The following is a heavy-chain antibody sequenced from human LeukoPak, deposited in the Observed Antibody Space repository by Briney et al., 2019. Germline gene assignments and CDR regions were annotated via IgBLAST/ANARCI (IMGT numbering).Heavy chain of an antibody. CDR3: ARFDSGSYYVPFDY. Sequence: ASVKVSCKASGYTFTGYYMHWVRQAPGQGLEWMGWISAYNGNTNYAQKLQGRVTMTTDTSTSTAYMELRSLRSDDTAVYYCARFDSGSYYVPFDYWGQGTLVTVSS. J-gene: IGHJ4*02. CDR1: GYTFTGYY. D-gene: IGHD1-26*01. V-gene: IGHV1-18*04. CDR2: ISAYNGNT.